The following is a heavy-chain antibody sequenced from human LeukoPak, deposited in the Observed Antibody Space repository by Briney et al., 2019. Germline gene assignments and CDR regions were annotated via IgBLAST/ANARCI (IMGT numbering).Heavy chain of an antibody. CDR3: ARDQGVAVAGPEWDY. Sequence: SSVDVSCKASGGTFSSYAFSWVRQAPGQGLEWMGGIIPIFGTANYAQKFQGRVTITADKSTSTAYMELSSLRSEDTAVYYCARDQGVAVAGPEWDYWGQGTLVTVSS. J-gene: IGHJ4*02. V-gene: IGHV1-69*06. CDR1: GGTFSSYA. CDR2: IIPIFGTA. D-gene: IGHD6-19*01.